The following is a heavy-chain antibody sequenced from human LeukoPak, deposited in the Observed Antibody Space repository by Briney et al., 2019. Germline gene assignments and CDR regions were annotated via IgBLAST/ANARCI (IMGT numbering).Heavy chain of an antibody. CDR1: GFTCSDFW. Sequence: GGSLRLSCAASGFTCSDFWMTWIRQAPGKGLEWVSSFGTRSTSIYHAGSVKGRFAISRDNAKNLLYLQMNSLRAEDTALYYCAREVSEGFDFWGQGTLVTVSS. CDR3: AREVSEGFDF. J-gene: IGHJ4*02. D-gene: IGHD3-22*01. CDR2: FGTRSTSI. V-gene: IGHV3-21*01.